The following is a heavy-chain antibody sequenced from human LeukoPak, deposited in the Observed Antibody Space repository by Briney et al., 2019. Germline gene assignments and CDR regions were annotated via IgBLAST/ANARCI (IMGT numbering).Heavy chain of an antibody. J-gene: IGHJ3*02. Sequence: SETLSLTCTVSGGSISGYYWGWVRQPPGKGLEWIGYIYYSGSTNYNPSLKSRVTISVDTSKNQFSLKLSSVTAADTAVYYCARRIGPYYYAFDIWGQGTMVTVSS. CDR3: ARRIGPYYYAFDI. CDR1: GGSISGYY. CDR2: IYYSGST. V-gene: IGHV4-59*08. D-gene: IGHD3-10*01.